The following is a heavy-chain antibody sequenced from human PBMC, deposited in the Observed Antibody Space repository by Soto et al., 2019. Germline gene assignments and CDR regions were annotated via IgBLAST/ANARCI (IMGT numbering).Heavy chain of an antibody. CDR2: INHSGST. D-gene: IGHD3-22*01. Sequence: LSLTCAVYGGSFSGYYWSWIRQPPGEGLEWIGEINHSGSTNYNPSLKSRVTISVDTSKNQFSLKLSSVTAADTAVYYCARGRYYYDSSGYYFDYWGQGTLVTVSS. V-gene: IGHV4-34*01. J-gene: IGHJ4*02. CDR3: ARGRYYYDSSGYYFDY. CDR1: GGSFSGYY.